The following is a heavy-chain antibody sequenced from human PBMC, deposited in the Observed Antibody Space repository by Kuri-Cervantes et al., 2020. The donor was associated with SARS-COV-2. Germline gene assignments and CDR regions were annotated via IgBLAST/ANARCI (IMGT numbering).Heavy chain of an antibody. J-gene: IGHJ4*02. CDR3: AKGQGAGIDY. V-gene: IGHV3-30*18. CDR1: GFTFSSYG. D-gene: IGHD1-26*01. CDR2: ISYDGSNK. Sequence: GESLKISCAASGFTFSSYGMHWVRQAPGKGLEWVAVISYDGSNKYYADSVKGRFTISRDNSKYTLYLQMNSLRAEDTAVYYCAKGQGAGIDYWGQGTLVAVSS.